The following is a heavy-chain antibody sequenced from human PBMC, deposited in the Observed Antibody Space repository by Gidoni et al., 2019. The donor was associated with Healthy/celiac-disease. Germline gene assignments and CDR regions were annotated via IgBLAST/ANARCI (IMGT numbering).Heavy chain of an antibody. Sequence: EVQLVESGGGLVQPGGSLRLSCAAPGFTFSSYEMNWVRQAPGKGLEWVSYISSSGSTIYYADSVKGRFTISRDNAKNSLYLQMNSLRAEDTAVYYCARPNYGDQGFDYWGQGTLVTVSS. CDR1: GFTFSSYE. D-gene: IGHD4-17*01. J-gene: IGHJ4*02. CDR3: ARPNYGDQGFDY. V-gene: IGHV3-48*03. CDR2: ISSSGSTI.